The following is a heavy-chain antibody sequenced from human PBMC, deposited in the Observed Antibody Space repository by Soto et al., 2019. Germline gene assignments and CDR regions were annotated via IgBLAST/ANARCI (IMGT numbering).Heavy chain of an antibody. J-gene: IGHJ6*02. CDR3: AKGSGGVVVPAAMGYYYGMDV. D-gene: IGHD2-2*01. V-gene: IGHV3-9*01. CDR1: GFTFDDYA. CDR2: ISWNSGSI. Sequence: GGSLRLSCAASGFTFDDYAMHWVRQAPGKGLEWVSGISWNSGSIGYADSVKGRFTISRDNAKNSLYLQMNSLRAEDTALYYCAKGSGGVVVPAAMGYYYGMDVWGQGTTVTVSS.